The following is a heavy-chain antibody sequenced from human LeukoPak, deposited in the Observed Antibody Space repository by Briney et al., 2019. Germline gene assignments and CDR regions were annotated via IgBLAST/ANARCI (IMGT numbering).Heavy chain of an antibody. Sequence: PSETLSLTCTVSGGSISTYYWSWIRQPPGKGLEWIGYISYSGSTYYNPSLKSRVTISVDTSKNQFSLKLSSVTAADTAVYYCAREVVPAAMPLYYFDYWGQGTLVTVSS. D-gene: IGHD2-2*01. CDR2: ISYSGST. V-gene: IGHV4-59*12. J-gene: IGHJ4*02. CDR3: AREVVPAAMPLYYFDY. CDR1: GGSISTYY.